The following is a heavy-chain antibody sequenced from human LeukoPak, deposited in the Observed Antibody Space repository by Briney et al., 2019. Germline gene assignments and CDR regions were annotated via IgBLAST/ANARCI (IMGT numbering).Heavy chain of an antibody. CDR3: ARDILEWFYRGDAFDI. J-gene: IGHJ3*02. D-gene: IGHD3-3*01. CDR1: GFTVSSNS. V-gene: IGHV3-66*03. CDR2: IYSDNT. Sequence: PGGSLRLSCTVSGFTVSSNSMSWVRQAPGKGLEWVSFIYSDNTHYADSVKGRFTISKDNSKNTLYLQMNSLRAEDTAVYYCARDILEWFYRGDAFDIWGQGTMVTVSS.